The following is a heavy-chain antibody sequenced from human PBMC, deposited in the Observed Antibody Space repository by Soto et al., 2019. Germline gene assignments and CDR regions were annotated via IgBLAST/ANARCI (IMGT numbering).Heavy chain of an antibody. CDR2: ISYDGSNK. J-gene: IGHJ5*02. Sequence: AKHVFRQAPGKGLEWVAVISYDGSNKYYADSVKGRFTISRDNSKNTLYLQMNSLRAEDTAVYDCATTVRWTITSPPFVPRGQGT. V-gene: IGHV3-30*04. CDR1: A. CDR3: ATTVRWTITSPPFVP. D-gene: IGHD3-16*01.